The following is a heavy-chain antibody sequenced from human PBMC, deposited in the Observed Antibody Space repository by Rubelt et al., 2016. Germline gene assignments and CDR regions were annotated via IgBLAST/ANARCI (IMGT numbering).Heavy chain of an antibody. CDR2: INHSGST. V-gene: IGHV4-34*01. Sequence: GLEWIGEINHSGSTTYNPSLKSRVTISVDTSKNQFSLKLSSVTAADTAVYYCARGGASPGANYGGNGPYSEYWGQGALVTVSS. CDR3: ARGGASPGANYGGNGPYSEY. D-gene: IGHD4-23*01. J-gene: IGHJ4*02.